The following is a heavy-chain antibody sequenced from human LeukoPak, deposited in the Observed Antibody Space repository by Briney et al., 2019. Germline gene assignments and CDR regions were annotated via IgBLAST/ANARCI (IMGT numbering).Heavy chain of an antibody. V-gene: IGHV4-61*02. D-gene: IGHD4-23*01. CDR1: GGSISSGSYY. CDR3: ARGGTVDDVFDI. J-gene: IGHJ3*02. Sequence: SETLSLTCTVSGGSISSGSYYWSWIRQPAGKGLEWIGRIYTSGSTNYNPSLKSRVTISVDRSKNQFSLKLSSVTAADTAVYYCARGGTVDDVFDIWGQGTMVTVSS. CDR2: IYTSGST.